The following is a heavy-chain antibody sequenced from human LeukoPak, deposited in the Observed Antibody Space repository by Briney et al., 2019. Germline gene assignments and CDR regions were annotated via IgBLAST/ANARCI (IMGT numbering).Heavy chain of an antibody. CDR2: IYHSGST. Sequence: SETLSLTCAVYGGSFSGYYWSWVRQPPGKGLEWIGEIYHSGSTNYNPSLKSRVTISVDKSKNQFSLKLSSVTAADTAVYYCARALAVAGTFDYWGQGTLVTVSS. J-gene: IGHJ4*02. D-gene: IGHD6-19*01. V-gene: IGHV4-34*01. CDR1: GGSFSGYY. CDR3: ARALAVAGTFDY.